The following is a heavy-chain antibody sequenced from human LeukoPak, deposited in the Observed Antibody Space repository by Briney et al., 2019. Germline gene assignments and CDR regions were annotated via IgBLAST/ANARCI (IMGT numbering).Heavy chain of an antibody. D-gene: IGHD3-10*01. Sequence: PGGSLRLSCAASGFTFSSYAMSWVRQAPGKGLEWVSAISGSGGSTYYADSVKGRFTISRDNSKNTLYLQMNSLRAEDTAVYYCAKAHYGSGSYYKNSDFDYWGQGTLVTASS. CDR2: ISGSGGST. V-gene: IGHV3-23*01. J-gene: IGHJ4*02. CDR3: AKAHYGSGSYYKNSDFDY. CDR1: GFTFSSYA.